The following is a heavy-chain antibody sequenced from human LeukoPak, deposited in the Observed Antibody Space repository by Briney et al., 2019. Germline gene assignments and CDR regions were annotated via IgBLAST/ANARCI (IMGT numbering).Heavy chain of an antibody. CDR3: AKEDPSFANDY. V-gene: IGHV3-23*01. CDR1: GFTFSSSA. Sequence: GGSLRLFRAASGFTFSSSAMSCVSQAPGEWLEWVSAISGSGGSTYYADSVKGRFTISRDNSKNTLYLQMNSLRAEDTAVYYCAKEDPSFANDYWGQGTLVTVSS. CDR2: ISGSGGST. J-gene: IGHJ4*02.